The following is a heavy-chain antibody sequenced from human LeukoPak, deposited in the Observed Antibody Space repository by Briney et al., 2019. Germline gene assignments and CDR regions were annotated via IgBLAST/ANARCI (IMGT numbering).Heavy chain of an antibody. V-gene: IGHV1-46*01. CDR2: INLSGGST. Sequence: ASVKVSCKASGYTFTNYYMHWVRQAPGQGLEWMGIINLSGGSTGYAQKFQGRVTMTRDTSTSTVYMELSSLRSEDTAVYYCARASGSNSYTIDYWGQGTLVTVSS. CDR3: ARASGSNSYTIDY. J-gene: IGHJ4*02. CDR1: GYTFTNYY. D-gene: IGHD6-6*01.